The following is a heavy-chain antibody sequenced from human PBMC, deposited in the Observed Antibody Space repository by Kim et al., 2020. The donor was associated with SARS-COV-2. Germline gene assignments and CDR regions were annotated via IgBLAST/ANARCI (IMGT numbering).Heavy chain of an antibody. J-gene: IGHJ6*02. V-gene: IGHV3-64D*09. CDR1: GFTFSSYA. Sequence: GGSLRLSCSASGFTFSSYAMHWVRQAPGKGLEYVSAISSNGGSTYYADSVKGRFTISRDNSKNTLYLQMSSLRAEDTAVYYCVKMGIVATIRGLGMDVWGQGTTVTVSS. D-gene: IGHD5-12*01. CDR3: VKMGIVATIRGLGMDV. CDR2: ISSNGGST.